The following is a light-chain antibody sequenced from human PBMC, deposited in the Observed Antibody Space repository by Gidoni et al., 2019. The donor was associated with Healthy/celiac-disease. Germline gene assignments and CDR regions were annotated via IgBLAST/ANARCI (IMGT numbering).Light chain of an antibody. Sequence: DIQRTQSPSSLSASVGDRVTITCRASQSIDTYLNWYQHKPGEAPKLLIYATSYLQSGVPSRFSGSGFGTEFTLTISSLQHEDFATYYCQRSYSLSSITFGQGTRLEIK. CDR3: QRSYSLSSIT. J-gene: IGKJ5*01. V-gene: IGKV1-39*01. CDR2: ATS. CDR1: QSIDTY.